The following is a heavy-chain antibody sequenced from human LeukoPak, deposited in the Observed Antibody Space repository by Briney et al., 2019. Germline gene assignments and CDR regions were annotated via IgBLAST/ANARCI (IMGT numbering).Heavy chain of an antibody. V-gene: IGHV3-48*01. CDR1: GFTFSSYS. CDR3: ARGRGYCSSTSCPLDRDAFDI. J-gene: IGHJ3*02. D-gene: IGHD2-2*01. CDR2: ISSSSSSTI. Sequence: GGSLRLSCAASGFTFSSYSMNWVRQAPGKGLEWVSYISSSSSSTIYYADSVKGRFTISRDNAKNSLYLQMNSLRAEDTAVYYCARGRGYCSSTSCPLDRDAFDIWGQGTMVTVSS.